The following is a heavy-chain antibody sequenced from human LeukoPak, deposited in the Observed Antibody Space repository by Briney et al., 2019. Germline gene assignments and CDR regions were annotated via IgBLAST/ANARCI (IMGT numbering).Heavy chain of an antibody. CDR2: IKRKTDGGTT. CDR3: TTDTRRVVVPK. Sequence: GSLRLSCAASGFSFNDAWMSWVRQAPGKGLEWVGRIKRKTDGGTTDYAAPVKGRFSISRDDSKTSLYLQMNNLQTEDTAVYYCTTDTRRVVVPKWGQGTLVTVSS. CDR1: GFSFNDAW. D-gene: IGHD2-15*01. J-gene: IGHJ4*02. V-gene: IGHV3-15*01.